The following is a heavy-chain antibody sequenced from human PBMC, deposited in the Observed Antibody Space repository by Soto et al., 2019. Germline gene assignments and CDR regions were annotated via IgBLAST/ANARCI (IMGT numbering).Heavy chain of an antibody. CDR3: VRTSLVVAAATREDY. Sequence: EVQLVESGGGLVQPGGSLRLSCAASGFTFSSYWMHWVRQAPGKGLVWVSRINSDGSSTSYADSVKGRFTISRDNAKNTLYLQMNSLRAEDTDVYYCVRTSLVVAAATREDYWGQGNLVTVSS. V-gene: IGHV3-74*01. CDR2: INSDGSST. CDR1: GFTFSSYW. D-gene: IGHD2-15*01. J-gene: IGHJ4*02.